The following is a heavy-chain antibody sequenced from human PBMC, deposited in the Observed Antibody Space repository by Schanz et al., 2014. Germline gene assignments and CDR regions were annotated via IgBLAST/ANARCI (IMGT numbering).Heavy chain of an antibody. CDR3: AKYGGELGVSFEY. CDR2: ISYDGSHK. CDR1: GFTFSSYG. J-gene: IGHJ4*02. V-gene: IGHV3-30*18. D-gene: IGHD7-27*01. Sequence: QVQLVESGGGVVQPGRSLRLSCAASGFTFSSYGMHWVRQAPGKGLEWVAVISYDGSHKDYADSVKGRFTISRDNSKNTLYLQMNSLRPEDTAVYYCAKYGGELGVSFEYWGQGTLVTVSS.